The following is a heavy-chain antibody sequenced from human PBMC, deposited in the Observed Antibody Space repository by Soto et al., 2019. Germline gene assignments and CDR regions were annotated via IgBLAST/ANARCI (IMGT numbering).Heavy chain of an antibody. CDR1: GGSISSSSYY. CDR2: IYYSGST. V-gene: IGHV4-39*01. CDR3: ARGPKRTMIVAPSRVAAWFDP. J-gene: IGHJ5*02. Sequence: XETLSLTCTVSGGSISSSSYYWGWIRQPPGKGLEWIGSIYYSGSTYYNPSLKSRVTISVDTSKNQFSLKLSSVTAADTAVYYCARGPKRTMIVAPSRVAAWFDPWGQGTLVTVYS. D-gene: IGHD3-22*01.